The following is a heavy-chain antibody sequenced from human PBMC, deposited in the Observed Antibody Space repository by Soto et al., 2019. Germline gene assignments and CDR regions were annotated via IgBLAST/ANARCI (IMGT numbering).Heavy chain of an antibody. CDR3: ARDQGDIVVVVAAEPFDY. Sequence: QVQLVQSGSEVKKPGASVKVSCKASGYTFTSYGISWVRQAPGQGLECVGWISAYNGNTNYAQKLQGRVTMPTDTSTSTAYMELRSLRSDDTAVYYCARDQGDIVVVVAAEPFDYWGQGTLVTVSS. J-gene: IGHJ4*02. CDR2: ISAYNGNT. D-gene: IGHD2-15*01. V-gene: IGHV1-18*01. CDR1: GYTFTSYG.